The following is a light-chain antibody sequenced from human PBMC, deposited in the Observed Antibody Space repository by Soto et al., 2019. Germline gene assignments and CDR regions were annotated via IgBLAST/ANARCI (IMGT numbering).Light chain of an antibody. V-gene: IGLV2-18*01. CDR3: SVYTRTSTYV. Sequence: QSVLPQPPSVSGSPGQSVTISCSGTIDDVTAYYRVSWYQQTPGTAPKLMIYDVSNRPSGVPDRFSGSRSGNTASLTISGLQAEDEGDYYCSVYTRTSTYVFGTGTKVTVL. CDR1: IDDVTAYYR. J-gene: IGLJ1*01. CDR2: DVS.